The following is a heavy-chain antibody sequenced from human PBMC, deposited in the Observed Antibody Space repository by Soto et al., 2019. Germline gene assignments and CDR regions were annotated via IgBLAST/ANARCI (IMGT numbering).Heavy chain of an antibody. CDR3: AKGGGFYTY. J-gene: IGHJ4*02. Sequence: QVQLVESGGGVVQPGRSLRLSCAASGFTFSSYGMHWVRQAPGKGLEWVAVIAYDGSNKYYADSVKGRFTISRDKSKNTLYLQMNSLRAEDTAVYYCAKGGGFYTYWGQGTLVTVSS. V-gene: IGHV3-30*18. CDR2: IAYDGSNK. CDR1: GFTFSSYG. D-gene: IGHD3-22*01.